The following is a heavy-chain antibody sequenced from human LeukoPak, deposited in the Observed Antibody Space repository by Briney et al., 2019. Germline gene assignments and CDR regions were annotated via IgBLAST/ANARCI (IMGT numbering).Heavy chain of an antibody. D-gene: IGHD3-10*01. J-gene: IGHJ4*02. V-gene: IGHV4-39*07. CDR2: IYYSGST. CDR1: GGSISSSSYY. Sequence: PSETLSLTCTVSGGSISSSSYYWGWIRQPPGKGLEWIGSIYYSGSTYYNPSLKSRVTISVDTSKNQFSLKLSSVTAADTAVYYCARDDGEYLDYWGQGTLVTVSS. CDR3: ARDDGEYLDY.